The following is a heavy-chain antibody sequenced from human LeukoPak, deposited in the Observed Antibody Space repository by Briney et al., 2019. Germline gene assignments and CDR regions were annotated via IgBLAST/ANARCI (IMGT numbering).Heavy chain of an antibody. J-gene: IGHJ4*02. CDR2: MNPNSGNT. V-gene: IGHV1-8*03. Sequence: ASVKVSCKASGYTFTSYDINWVRQATGQGLEWMGWMNPNSGNTGYAQKFQGRVTITADESTSTAYMELSSLRSEDTAVYYCARGTGGGLGLWFGERWGQGTLVTVSS. D-gene: IGHD3-10*01. CDR3: ARGTGGGLGLWFGER. CDR1: GYTFTSYD.